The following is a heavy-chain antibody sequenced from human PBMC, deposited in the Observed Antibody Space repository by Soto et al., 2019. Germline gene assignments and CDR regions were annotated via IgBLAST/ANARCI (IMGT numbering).Heavy chain of an antibody. D-gene: IGHD3-22*01. CDR1: GYTFTSYG. CDR3: ARATSGYYPFDY. V-gene: IGHV1-18*01. Sequence: ASVKVSCKTSGYTFTSYGLTWVRQAPGQGLEWMGWISAYNGNTNYVQNLQGRITMTTDTSTSTAYMELRSLRSDDTAVYYCARATSGYYPFDYWGQGTQVTVSS. J-gene: IGHJ4*02. CDR2: ISAYNGNT.